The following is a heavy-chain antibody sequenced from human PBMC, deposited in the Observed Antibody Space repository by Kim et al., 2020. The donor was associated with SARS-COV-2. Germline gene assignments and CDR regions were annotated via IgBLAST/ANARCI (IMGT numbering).Heavy chain of an antibody. Sequence: GESLKISCKGSGYSFTSYWISWVRQMPGKGLEWMGRIDPSDSYTNYSPSFQGHVTISADKSISTAYLQWSSLKASDTAMYYCARSSSGWNYYYYGMDVWGQGTTVTVSS. CDR3: ARSSSGWNYYYYGMDV. D-gene: IGHD6-19*01. CDR2: IDPSDSYT. V-gene: IGHV5-10-1*01. CDR1: GYSFTSYW. J-gene: IGHJ6*02.